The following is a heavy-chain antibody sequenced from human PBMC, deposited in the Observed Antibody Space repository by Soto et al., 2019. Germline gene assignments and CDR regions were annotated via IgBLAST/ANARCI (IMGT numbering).Heavy chain of an antibody. J-gene: IGHJ4*02. CDR3: ARTHYGGPDY. Sequence: SETLSLTCTVSGGSISSYYWSWIRQPPGKGLEWIGYIYYSGSTNYNPSLKSRVTISVDTSKNQFSLKLSSVTAADTAVYYCARTHYGGPDYWGQGTLVTVSS. V-gene: IGHV4-59*01. CDR1: GGSISSYY. D-gene: IGHD4-17*01. CDR2: IYYSGST.